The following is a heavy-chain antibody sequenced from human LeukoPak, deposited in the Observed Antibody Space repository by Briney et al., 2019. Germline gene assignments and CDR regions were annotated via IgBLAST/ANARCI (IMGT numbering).Heavy chain of an antibody. CDR2: ISYDESNK. CDR1: GFTFSNYG. CDR3: AKIHDILTGYSQYTYYFDY. V-gene: IGHV3-30*18. Sequence: PGRSLRLSCAASGFTFSNYGMHWVRQAPGKGLEWVAVISYDESNKYYADSVKGRFTISRDNSKNTLHLQMNSLRAEDTAVYYCAKIHDILTGYSQYTYYFDYWGQGTLVTVSP. J-gene: IGHJ4*02. D-gene: IGHD3-9*01.